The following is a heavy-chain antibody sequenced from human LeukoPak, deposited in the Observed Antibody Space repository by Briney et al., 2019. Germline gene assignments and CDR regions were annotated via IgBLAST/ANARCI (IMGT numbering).Heavy chain of an antibody. CDR2: IYYTGST. CDR3: ARGGWSLDY. Sequence: MASETLSLTCTVSGGAISNCYWSWIRQPPGKGLERIGYIYYTGSTNYNPSLESRVTISVDTSKNQFSLKLTSVTAADTAVYYCARGGWSLDYWGQGTLVTVSS. CDR1: GGAISNCY. J-gene: IGHJ4*02. D-gene: IGHD6-19*01. V-gene: IGHV4-59*01.